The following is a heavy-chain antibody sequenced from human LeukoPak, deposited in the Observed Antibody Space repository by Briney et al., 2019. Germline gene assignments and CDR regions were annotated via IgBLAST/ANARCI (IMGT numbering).Heavy chain of an antibody. D-gene: IGHD3-22*01. Sequence: GASVKVFCKASGYTFTSYGISWVRQAPGQGLEWMGWISAYNGNTNYAQKLQGRVTMTTDTSTSTAYMELRSLRSDDTAVYYCARGRYYYDSSGYSLDYWGQGTLVTVSS. CDR3: ARGRYYYDSSGYSLDY. CDR1: GYTFTSYG. V-gene: IGHV1-18*01. CDR2: ISAYNGNT. J-gene: IGHJ4*02.